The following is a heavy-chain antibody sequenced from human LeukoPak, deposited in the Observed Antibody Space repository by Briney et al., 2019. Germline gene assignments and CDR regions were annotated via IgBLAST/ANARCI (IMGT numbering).Heavy chain of an antibody. Sequence: PSETLSLTCAVYGGSFSGYYWSWIRQPPGKGLEWIGEINHSGSTNYNPSLKSRVTISVDTSKNQFSLKLSSVTAADTAVYYCARGRAMITSTNFDYWGQGTLATVSS. V-gene: IGHV4-34*01. CDR3: ARGRAMITSTNFDY. CDR2: INHSGST. D-gene: IGHD3-16*01. J-gene: IGHJ4*02. CDR1: GGSFSGYY.